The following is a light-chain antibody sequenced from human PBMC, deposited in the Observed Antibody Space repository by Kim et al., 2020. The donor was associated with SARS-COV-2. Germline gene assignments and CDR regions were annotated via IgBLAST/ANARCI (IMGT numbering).Light chain of an antibody. CDR1: NNDIGAFYY. V-gene: IGLV2-14*03. J-gene: IGLJ2*01. CDR3: ASWTRQSSLV. Sequence: QSALTQPASLSGSLGQSIAIFCTGSNNDIGAFYYVSWWQVHPGKAPKLIIFDVNKRPSGVSDRFSGAKSGNSASLTISGLRAEDEADYYCASWTRQSSLVFAGGTQLTVL. CDR2: DVN.